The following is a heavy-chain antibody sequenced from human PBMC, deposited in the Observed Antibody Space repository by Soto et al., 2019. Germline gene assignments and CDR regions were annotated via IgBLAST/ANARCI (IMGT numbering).Heavy chain of an antibody. CDR2: ISSSSSYI. V-gene: IGHV3-21*01. D-gene: IGHD2-2*02. J-gene: IGHJ4*02. CDR3: AREGCSSTSCYIDY. Sequence: EVQLVESGGGLVKPGGSLRLSCVASGFTFSSYSMNWVRQAPGKGLEWVSSISSSSSYIYYADSVKGRFTISRDNAKNSLYLQMNSLRAEDTAVYYCAREGCSSTSCYIDYWGQGTLVTVSS. CDR1: GFTFSSYS.